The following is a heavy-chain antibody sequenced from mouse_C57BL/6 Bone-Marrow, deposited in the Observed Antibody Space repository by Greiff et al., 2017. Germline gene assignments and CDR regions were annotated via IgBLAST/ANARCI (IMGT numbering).Heavy chain of an antibody. J-gene: IGHJ4*01. V-gene: IGHV1-54*01. CDR3: ARKGAGEDY. CDR1: GYAFTNYL. Sequence: VQLQQSGAELVRPGTSVKVSCKASGYAFTNYLIEWVKQRPGQGLEWIGVINPGSGGTNYNEKFKGKATLTADKSSSTAYMQLSSLTSEDSAVYFCARKGAGEDYWGQGTSVTVSS. CDR2: INPGSGGT.